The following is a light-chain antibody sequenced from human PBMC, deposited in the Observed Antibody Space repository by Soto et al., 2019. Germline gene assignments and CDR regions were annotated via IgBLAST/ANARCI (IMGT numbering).Light chain of an antibody. Sequence: QSALTQPASVSGSPGQSITISCTGTSSDVVNDLLVSWYQQQPGKAPKLMIYEGTKRPAGVSDRFSGSKSGNTASLTISGLQAEDEADYYCQSYDNDLSVVFGGGTKLTVL. V-gene: IGLV2-23*01. CDR1: SSDVVNDLL. CDR3: QSYDNDLSVV. CDR2: EGT. J-gene: IGLJ2*01.